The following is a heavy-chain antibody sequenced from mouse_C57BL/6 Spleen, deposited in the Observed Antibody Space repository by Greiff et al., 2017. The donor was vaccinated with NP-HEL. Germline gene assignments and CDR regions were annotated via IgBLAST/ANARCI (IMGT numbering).Heavy chain of an antibody. CDR1: GYSITSGYY. CDR3: ARCDYGACEYFDV. Sequence: DVKLQESGPGLVKPSQSLSLTCSVTGYSITSGYYWNWIRQFPGNNLEWMGYISYDGSNNYNPSLKNRISITRDTSKNQFFLKLNSVTTEDTATYYCARCDYGACEYFDVWGTGTTVTVSS. CDR2: ISYDGSN. D-gene: IGHD2-4*01. V-gene: IGHV3-6*01. J-gene: IGHJ1*03.